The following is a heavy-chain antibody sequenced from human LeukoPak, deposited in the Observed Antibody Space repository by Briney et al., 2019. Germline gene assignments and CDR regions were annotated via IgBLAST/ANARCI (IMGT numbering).Heavy chain of an antibody. D-gene: IGHD3-16*01. Sequence: SETLSLTCTVSGGSISSYYWSWIRQPPGKGLEWIGYIYYSGSTNYNPSLKSRVTISVDTSKNQFSLKLSSVTAADTAVYYCARDPRNYDYVWGSLFPLYFDYWGQGTLVTVSS. CDR2: IYYSGST. J-gene: IGHJ4*02. V-gene: IGHV4-59*12. CDR3: ARDPRNYDYVWGSLFPLYFDY. CDR1: GGSISSYY.